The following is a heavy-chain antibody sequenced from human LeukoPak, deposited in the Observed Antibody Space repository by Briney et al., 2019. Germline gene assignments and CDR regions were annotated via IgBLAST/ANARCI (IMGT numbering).Heavy chain of an antibody. Sequence: GASVKVSCKASGYTFTGYYMHWVRQAPGQGLESMGWINPNSGGTNYAQKFQGWVTMTRDTSISTAYMELSRLRSDDTAVYYCARGVGIAAAGTLDYWGQGTLVTVSS. J-gene: IGHJ4*02. D-gene: IGHD6-13*01. V-gene: IGHV1-2*04. CDR1: GYTFTGYY. CDR3: ARGVGIAAAGTLDY. CDR2: INPNSGGT.